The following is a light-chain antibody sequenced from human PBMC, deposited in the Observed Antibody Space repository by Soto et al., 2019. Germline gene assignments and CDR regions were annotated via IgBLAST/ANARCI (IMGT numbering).Light chain of an antibody. Sequence: SVLTKPPSASGTPGQRVTISCSGSSSNIGSKTVNWYQQLPGTAPKLLIYSNSQRPSGVPDRFSGSKSGTSASLAISGLQSEDEADYYCAAWDDSLNGYVVFGGGTQLTVL. V-gene: IGLV1-44*01. CDR1: SSNIGSKT. CDR2: SNS. CDR3: AAWDDSLNGYVV. J-gene: IGLJ2*01.